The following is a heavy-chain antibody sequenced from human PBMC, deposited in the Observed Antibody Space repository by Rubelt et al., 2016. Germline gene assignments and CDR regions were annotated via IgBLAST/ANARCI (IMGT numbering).Heavy chain of an antibody. CDR3: ARDRIRIAARQGWYFDL. J-gene: IGHJ2*01. CDR2: ISAYNGNT. CDR1: GYTFTSYG. D-gene: IGHD6-6*01. V-gene: IGHV1-18*01. Sequence: QVQLVQSGAEVKKPGASVKVSCKASGYTFTSYGISWVRQAPGQGLEWLGWISAYNGNTNYAQKYQGEVTMTTEPSTRTAYMELRSLRADDTAVYYCARDRIRIAARQGWYFDLWGRGTLVTVSS.